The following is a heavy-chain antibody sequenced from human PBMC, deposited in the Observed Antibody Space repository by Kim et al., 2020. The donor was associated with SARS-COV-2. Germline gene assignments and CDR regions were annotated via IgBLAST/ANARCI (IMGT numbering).Heavy chain of an antibody. D-gene: IGHD6-13*01. J-gene: IGHJ5*02. Sequence: GESLKISCQASGSSFSGYWVGWVRQMPGKGLEWMGLIYPGDSDVRYSPSFQGQIIISIDKSLNIAYLQWRSLKASDTAIYFCARRVAAAGSSFSWFDPWGQGTLVTVSS. CDR2: IYPGDSDV. CDR1: GSSFSGYW. V-gene: IGHV5-51*01. CDR3: ARRVAAAGSSFSWFDP.